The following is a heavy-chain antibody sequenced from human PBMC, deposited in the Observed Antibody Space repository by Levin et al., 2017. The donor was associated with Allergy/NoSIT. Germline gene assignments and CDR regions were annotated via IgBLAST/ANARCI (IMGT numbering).Heavy chain of an antibody. CDR3: ARGTAIRVYRRNRGRTNVTMIDQGAYYGMDV. CDR2: INHSGST. D-gene: IGHD3-22*01. J-gene: IGHJ6*01. CDR1: GGSFSGYY. V-gene: IGHV4-34*01. Sequence: SETLSLTCAVYGGSFSGYYWSWIRQPPGKGLEWIGEINHSGSTNYNPSLKSRVTISVDTSKNQFSLKLSSVTAADTAVYYCARGTAIRVYRRNRGRTNVTMIDQGAYYGMDVWGQGTTVTVSS.